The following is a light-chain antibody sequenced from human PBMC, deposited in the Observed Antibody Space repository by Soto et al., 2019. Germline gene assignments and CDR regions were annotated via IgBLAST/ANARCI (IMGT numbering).Light chain of an antibody. CDR3: CSYAGSNSWV. Sequence: QSVLTQPPSASGSPGQSVTISCTGTSSDVGGYNYVSWYQQHPGKAPKLMIYEVSKRPSGVPFRFSASKSANMASLTVSGLQAEDEADYYCCSYAGSNSWVFGGGTKLTVL. V-gene: IGLV2-8*01. J-gene: IGLJ3*02. CDR2: EVS. CDR1: SSDVGGYNY.